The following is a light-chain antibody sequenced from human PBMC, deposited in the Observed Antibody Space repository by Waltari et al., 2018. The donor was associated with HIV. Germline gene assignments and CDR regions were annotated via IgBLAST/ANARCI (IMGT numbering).Light chain of an antibody. CDR1: SGSIASNF. J-gene: IGLJ3*02. CDR2: EYR. V-gene: IGLV6-57*04. Sequence: NFMLTQPHSVSESPGKTVTISCTRSSGSIASNFVQWYQQRPGSAPTIVMYEYRQRPSGVPDRFSGSIDSSSNSASLTISGLKTKDEADYYCQSFDSTSWIFGGGTKLTVV. CDR3: QSFDSTSWI.